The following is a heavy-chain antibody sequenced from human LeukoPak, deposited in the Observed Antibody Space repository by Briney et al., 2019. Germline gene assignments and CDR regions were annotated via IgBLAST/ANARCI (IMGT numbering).Heavy chain of an antibody. J-gene: IGHJ4*02. CDR1: GYTFTGYY. CDR2: INPNSGGT. V-gene: IGHV1-2*02. CDR3: ARAGYSSSWFLIGVG. Sequence: ASVKVSCKASGYTFTGYYMHWVRQAPGQGLEWMGWINPNSGGTNYAQKFQGRVTMTRDTPISTAYMELSRLRSDDTAVYYCARAGYSSSWFLIGVGWGQGTLVTVSS. D-gene: IGHD6-13*01.